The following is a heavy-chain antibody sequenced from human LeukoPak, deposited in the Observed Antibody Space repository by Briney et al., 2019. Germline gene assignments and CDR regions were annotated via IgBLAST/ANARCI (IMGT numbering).Heavy chain of an antibody. D-gene: IGHD3-10*01. CDR3: ARPSYGSGSPFDY. Sequence: SETLSLTCAAYRGSFSGYYWSWIRQPPGKGLEWIGEINHSGSTNYNPSLKSRVIISVDTSKNQFSLKVTSVTAADTAVYYCARPSYGSGSPFDYWGQGTLVTVSS. V-gene: IGHV4-34*01. CDR2: INHSGST. J-gene: IGHJ4*02. CDR1: RGSFSGYY.